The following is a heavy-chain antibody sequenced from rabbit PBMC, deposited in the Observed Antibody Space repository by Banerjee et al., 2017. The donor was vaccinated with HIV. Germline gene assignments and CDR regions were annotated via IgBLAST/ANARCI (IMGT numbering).Heavy chain of an antibody. J-gene: IGHJ4*01. V-gene: IGHV1S7*01. CDR3: AREESDGGGHLKL. CDR2: IYAAKGRT. CDR1: GFDFSSYY. Sequence: QLKESGGGLVTPGGSLTLSCTASGFDFSSYYMSWVRQAPGKGLEWIGTIYAAKGRTYYASWVNGRFTISSDNAQNTVDLQMNSLTAADTATYFCAREESDGGGHLKLWGPGTLVTVS. D-gene: IGHD2-1*01.